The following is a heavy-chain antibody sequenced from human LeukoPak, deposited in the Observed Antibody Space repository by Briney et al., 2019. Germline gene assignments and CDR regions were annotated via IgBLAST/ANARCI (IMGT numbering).Heavy chain of an antibody. J-gene: IGHJ4*02. Sequence: ETLSLTCTVSGGSIRSTGYYWVWIRQAPGKGLEWVSVIYSDGSTYYADSVRGRFTISRDNTKNTLYLQMNSLRAEDTAVYYCARVQDSGLFRWYWGQGTLVTVSS. V-gene: IGHV3-66*01. CDR3: ARVQDSGLFRWY. D-gene: IGHD1-26*01. CDR2: IYSDGST. CDR1: GGSIRSTGYY.